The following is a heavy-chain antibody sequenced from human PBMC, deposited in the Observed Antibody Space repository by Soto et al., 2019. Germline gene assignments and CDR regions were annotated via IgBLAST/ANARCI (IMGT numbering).Heavy chain of an antibody. D-gene: IGHD2-15*01. CDR1: GYTFTSYD. J-gene: IGHJ5*02. V-gene: IGHV1-8*01. CDR3: ARGIKYGTYSRWFDP. CDR2: MNPNSGNT. Sequence: QVQLVQSGAEVKKPGASVKVSCKASGYTFTSYDINWVRQATGQGLEYLGWMNPNSGNTAYVQKFQGRVTMTWDTYRTTAVMELHSLLSESTAVYFCARGIKYGTYSRWFDPWGQGTLVTVST.